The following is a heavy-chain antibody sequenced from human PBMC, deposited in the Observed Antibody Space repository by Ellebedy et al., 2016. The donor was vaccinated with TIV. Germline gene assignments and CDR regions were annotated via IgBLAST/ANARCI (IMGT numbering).Heavy chain of an antibody. CDR2: IYHSGDT. D-gene: IGHD6-19*01. V-gene: IGHV4-59*01. CDR1: GSSISSFY. CDR3: AREGAVAGSYPHFDY. J-gene: IGHJ4*02. Sequence: SETLSLTCTVPGSSISSFYWNWIRQPPGKGLEWIGYIYHSGDTTYNPSLKSRVTISVDTSKNQFSLKLNSVTAADTAVYYCAREGAVAGSYPHFDYWGRGALVTVSS.